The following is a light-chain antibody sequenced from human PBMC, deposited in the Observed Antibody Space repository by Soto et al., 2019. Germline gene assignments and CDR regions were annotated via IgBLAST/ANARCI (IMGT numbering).Light chain of an antibody. V-gene: IGLV4-69*01. CDR1: SGHSSYA. Sequence: QAVVTQSPSASASLGASVKLTCTLSSGHSSYAIAWHQQQPEKGPRYLMKLNSDGSHSKGDGIPDRFSGSSSGAERYLIISSLQSEDEADYYCQTWGTGIHVFGTWPKLTVL. J-gene: IGLJ1*01. CDR3: QTWGTGIHV. CDR2: LNSDGSH.